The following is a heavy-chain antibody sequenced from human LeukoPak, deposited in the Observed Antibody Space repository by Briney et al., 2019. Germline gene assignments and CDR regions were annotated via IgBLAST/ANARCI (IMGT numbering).Heavy chain of an antibody. CDR1: GFTFSSYG. CDR3: ARGFTSTVVRMDV. D-gene: IGHD4-11*01. CDR2: ISGSGVST. Sequence: GGSLRLSCAASGFTFSSYGMHWVRQAPGKGLEWVSGISGSGVSTYYAGSVKGRFTISRDNSKNTLFLQMNSLRAEDTAEYYCARGFTSTVVRMDVWGQGTTVTVSS. V-gene: IGHV3-23*01. J-gene: IGHJ6*02.